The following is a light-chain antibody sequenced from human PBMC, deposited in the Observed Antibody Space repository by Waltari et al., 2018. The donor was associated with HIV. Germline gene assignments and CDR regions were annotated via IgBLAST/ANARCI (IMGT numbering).Light chain of an antibody. Sequence: SYELTQPPSVSVSPGQTASITCSGHTLGGNYASWYQQKPGQSPVLVISQDNKRPSGIPERFSGSNSGNTATLTISGTQTMDEADYYCQAWDSATGVFGGGTNLTVL. CDR3: QAWDSATGV. V-gene: IGLV3-1*01. CDR2: QDN. J-gene: IGLJ2*01. CDR1: TLGGNY.